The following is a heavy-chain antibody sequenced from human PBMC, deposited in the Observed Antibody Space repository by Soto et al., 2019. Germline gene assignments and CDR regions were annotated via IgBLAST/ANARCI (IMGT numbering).Heavy chain of an antibody. Sequence: EVQVVESGGGLVQPGKSLRLSCAASGFLFINAWMNWVRQAPGKGLEWVGRIKSETGGGTTDYAAPVKGRFTIARDDSKNRLYLQMNSLKTEDTAVYYCTTTYTGGSFYTWGQGTLVTVSS. V-gene: IGHV3-15*07. CDR1: GFLFINAW. J-gene: IGHJ5*02. D-gene: IGHD1-26*01. CDR2: IKSETGGGTT. CDR3: TTTYTGGSFYT.